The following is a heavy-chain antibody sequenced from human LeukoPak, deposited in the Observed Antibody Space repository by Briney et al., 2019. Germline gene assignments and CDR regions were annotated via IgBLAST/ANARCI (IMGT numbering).Heavy chain of an antibody. J-gene: IGHJ4*02. CDR3: TTGPITMVRGVISGTYDY. Sequence: GGSLRLSCAASGFTFSNAWMSWVRQAPGKGLEWVGRIKSKTDGGTTDYAAPVKGRFTISRDDSIHTLYLQMNSLKTEDTAVYYCTTGPITMVRGVISGTYDYWGQGTLVAVSS. D-gene: IGHD3-10*01. V-gene: IGHV3-15*01. CDR2: IKSKTDGGTT. CDR1: GFTFSNAW.